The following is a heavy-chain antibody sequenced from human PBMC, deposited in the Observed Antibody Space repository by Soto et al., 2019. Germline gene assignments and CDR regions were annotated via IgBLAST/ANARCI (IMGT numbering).Heavy chain of an antibody. CDR2: ISNNGRTT. V-gene: IGHV3-64D*08. CDR3: ARDQPGYSYGYGLGY. J-gene: IGHJ4*02. Sequence: GGSLRLSCSASGFTFGTYAMHWVRQAPGKGLEYVSGISNNGRTTYYADSVKGRFTISRDNSKDTLYLQMRSLRADDTAVYYCARDQPGYSYGYGLGYWGQGTLVTVSS. D-gene: IGHD5-18*01. CDR1: GFTFGTYA.